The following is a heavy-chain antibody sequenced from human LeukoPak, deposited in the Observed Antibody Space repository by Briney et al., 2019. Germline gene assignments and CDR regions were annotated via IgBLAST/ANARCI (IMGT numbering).Heavy chain of an antibody. CDR1: GYTFTINH. D-gene: IGHD3-3*01. CDR3: ARGLFDSYYDFWSGYSASFDY. J-gene: IGHJ4*02. V-gene: IGHV1-8*02. CDR2: MNPNSGNT. Sequence: ASVNVSCKASGYTFTINHIHWVRQATGQGLEWMGWMNPNSGNTGYAQKFQGRVTMTRNTSISTAYMELSSLRSEDTAVYYCARGLFDSYYDFWSGYSASFDYWGQGTLVTVSS.